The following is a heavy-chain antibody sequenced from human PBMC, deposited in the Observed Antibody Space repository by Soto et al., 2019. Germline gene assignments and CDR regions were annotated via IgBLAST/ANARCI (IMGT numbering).Heavy chain of an antibody. CDR1: GDSVSSNSAA. CDR3: ARGRLLEWNYYYGMDV. CDR2: TYYRSKWYN. Sequence: PSQTLSLTCAISGDSVSSNSAAWNWIRQSPSRGLEWLGRTYYRSKWYNDYAVSVKSRITINPDTSKNQFSLQLNYVTPEDTVVYYCARGRLLEWNYYYGMDVWGQGTTVTVSS. J-gene: IGHJ6*02. D-gene: IGHD3-3*01. V-gene: IGHV6-1*01.